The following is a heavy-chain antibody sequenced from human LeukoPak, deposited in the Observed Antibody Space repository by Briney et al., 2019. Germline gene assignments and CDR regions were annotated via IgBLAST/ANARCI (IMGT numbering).Heavy chain of an antibody. V-gene: IGHV3-30*04. Sequence: GGSLRLSCAASGFTLSRFAMHWVRQAPGKGLEWVADISYDGSKEFYADSVKGRFTVSRDNSKNTVDLQMNRLRVEDTALYYCTGLWFGAEHDYWGQGILVTVSS. CDR3: TGLWFGAEHDY. CDR2: ISYDGSKE. CDR1: GFTLSRFA. D-gene: IGHD3-10*01. J-gene: IGHJ4*02.